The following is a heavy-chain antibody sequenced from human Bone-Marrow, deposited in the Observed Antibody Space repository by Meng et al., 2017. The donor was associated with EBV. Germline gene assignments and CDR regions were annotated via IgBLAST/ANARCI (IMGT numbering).Heavy chain of an antibody. V-gene: IGHV4-34*01. D-gene: IGHD6-19*01. J-gene: IGHJ1*01. CDR2: ISHAGST. CDR1: GESFSAYY. CDR3: ARYSSGWQKYFQY. Sequence: VLRQIWGARLLKPSETLSRTCAVYGESFSAYYWSWARQSPGKGLEWIGEISHAGSTNYNPSLSSRVTISIDTSKNQFSLRLNSVTAADRGVYYCARYSSGWQKYFQYWDQGTLVTVSS.